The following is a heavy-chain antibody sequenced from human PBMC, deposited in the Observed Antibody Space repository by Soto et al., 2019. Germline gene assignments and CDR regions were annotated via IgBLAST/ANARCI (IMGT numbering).Heavy chain of an antibody. CDR2: VSWNSEIV. V-gene: IGHV3-9*03. D-gene: IGHD2-15*01. J-gene: IGHJ6*02. CDR1: GFKFGDYA. Sequence: EVQLVESGGGLVQPGRSLRLSCEASGFKFGDYAMHWVRQAPGKGLEWVSGVSWNSEIVGYADSVKGRFTISRDNAKNSLYLEMNSLRTEDMALYYCAKDRGPCSGNKCSSLYYYYGMDVWGQGTTVTVSS. CDR3: AKDRGPCSGNKCSSLYYYYGMDV.